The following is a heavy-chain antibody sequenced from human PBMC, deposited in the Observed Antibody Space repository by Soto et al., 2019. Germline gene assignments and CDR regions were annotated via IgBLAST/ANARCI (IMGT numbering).Heavy chain of an antibody. D-gene: IGHD6-19*01. CDR1: GGAFRSYT. J-gene: IGHJ6*04. CDR3: ARDEIAVANSVGMDV. CDR2: ITPIFGAA. Sequence: QVQLVQSGAEVKKPGSSVKVSCKASGGAFRSYTISWVRQAPGQGLEWMGGITPIFGAANYAQKFEGRVTISADKSTTTAYMELSNLTSEDTAVYYGARDEIAVANSVGMDVWGKGTTVIVSS. V-gene: IGHV1-69*06.